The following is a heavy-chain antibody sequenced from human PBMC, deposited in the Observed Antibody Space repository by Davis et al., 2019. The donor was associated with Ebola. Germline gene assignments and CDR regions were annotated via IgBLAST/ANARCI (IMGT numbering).Heavy chain of an antibody. Sequence: PGGSLRLSCAASGFTFSSYAMTWVRQAPGKGLEWVSSIRADGSTYHADSVKGRFTISRDNSKNTLYLQMNSLRAEDTAVYYCAKHSSSWPYYYYMDVWGKGTTVTVSS. V-gene: IGHV3-23*01. CDR1: GFTFSSYA. D-gene: IGHD6-13*01. CDR2: IRADGST. CDR3: AKHSSSWPYYYYMDV. J-gene: IGHJ6*03.